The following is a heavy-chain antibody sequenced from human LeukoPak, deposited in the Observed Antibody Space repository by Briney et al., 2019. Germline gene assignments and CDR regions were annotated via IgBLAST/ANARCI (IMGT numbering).Heavy chain of an antibody. CDR2: IIPIFGTA. Sequence: SVKVSCKASGGTFSSYAISWVRQAPGQGLEWMGGIIPIFGTASYAQKFQGRVTMTRDTSTSTVYMELSSLRSEDTAVYYCARSPRSSYYFDYWGQGTLVTVSS. J-gene: IGHJ4*02. CDR3: ARSPRSSYYFDY. V-gene: IGHV1-69*05. CDR1: GGTFSSYA.